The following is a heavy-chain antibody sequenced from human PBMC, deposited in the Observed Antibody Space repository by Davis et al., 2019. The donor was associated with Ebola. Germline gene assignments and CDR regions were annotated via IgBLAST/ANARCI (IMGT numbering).Heavy chain of an antibody. D-gene: IGHD5-24*01. Sequence: SVNVSCKASGYTFTSYYMHWVRQAPGQGLEWMGWISAYNGNTNYAQKLQGRVTITADKSTSTAYMELSSLRSEDTAVYYCARLGDGYNGYWGQGTLVTVSS. J-gene: IGHJ4*02. CDR2: ISAYNGNT. CDR1: GYTFTSYY. V-gene: IGHV1-18*04. CDR3: ARLGDGYNGY.